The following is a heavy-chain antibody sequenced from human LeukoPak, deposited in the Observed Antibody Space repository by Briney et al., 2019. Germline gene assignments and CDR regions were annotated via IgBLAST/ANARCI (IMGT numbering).Heavy chain of an antibody. D-gene: IGHD3-3*01. CDR3: ARGAYYDFWSGEAYYYYMDV. CDR1: GFTFSDYY. Sequence: GGSLRLSCAASGFTFSDYYMSWFRQAPGKGLEWVSYISSSGSTIYYADSVKGRSTIFRDNAKNSLYLQMNSLRAEDTAVYYCARGAYYDFWSGEAYYYYMDVWGKGTTVTVSS. J-gene: IGHJ6*03. CDR2: ISSSGSTI. V-gene: IGHV3-11*01.